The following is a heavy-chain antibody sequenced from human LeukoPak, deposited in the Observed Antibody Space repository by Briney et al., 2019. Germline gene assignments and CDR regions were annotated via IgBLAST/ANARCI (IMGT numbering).Heavy chain of an antibody. V-gene: IGHV4-39*01. CDR3: ARETGTVS. J-gene: IGHJ5*02. Sequence: KPSETLSLTCTVSGDSISTGSHYWGWTRQPPGKGLEWIGSIYFSGSTYYNPSLKSRVTISVNTSKNQFSLNLSSVTAADTAVYYCARETGTVSWGQGTLVTVSS. CDR2: IYFSGST. CDR1: GDSISTGSHY. D-gene: IGHD3-9*01.